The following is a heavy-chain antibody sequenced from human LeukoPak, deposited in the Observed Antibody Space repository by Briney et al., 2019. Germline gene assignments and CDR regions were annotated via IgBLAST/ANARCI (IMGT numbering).Heavy chain of an antibody. Sequence: PSETLSLTCTVSGGSISSGDYYWSWIRQPPGKGLEWIGYIYYSGSTYYNPSLKSRVTISVDTSKNQFSLKLSSVTAADTAVYYCARDLLPHKYYYDSSGPFDPWGQGTLVTVSS. CDR2: IYYSGST. J-gene: IGHJ5*02. V-gene: IGHV4-30-4*08. D-gene: IGHD3-22*01. CDR3: ARDLLPHKYYYDSSGPFDP. CDR1: GGSISSGDYY.